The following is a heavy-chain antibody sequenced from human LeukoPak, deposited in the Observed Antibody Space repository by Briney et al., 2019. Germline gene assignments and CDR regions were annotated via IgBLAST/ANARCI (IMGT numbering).Heavy chain of an antibody. CDR2: MYNSGRTT. J-gene: IGHJ4*02. D-gene: IGHD7-27*01. Sequence: SETLSLTCTVSGGSIIRSYWTWIRQPPGKGLEWIGYMYNSGRTTDYNPSLKSRATISIDTSKNQFSLNLKSVTAADTAIYYCAKIPGDRPDDWGQGTLVTVS. V-gene: IGHV4-59*03. CDR1: GGSIIRSY. CDR3: AKIPGDRPDD.